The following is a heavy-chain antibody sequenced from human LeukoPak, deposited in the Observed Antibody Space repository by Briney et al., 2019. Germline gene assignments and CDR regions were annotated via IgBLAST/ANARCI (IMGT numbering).Heavy chain of an antibody. CDR1: GYSFTSYW. Sequence: GESLKISCKGSGYSFTSYWIGWVRQMPGKGLEWMGIIYPGDSDTRYSPSFQGQVTISADKSISTAYLQWNSLKASDTAMYYCARAYLKVGYSSSWYGYWGQGTLVTVSS. CDR2: IYPGDSDT. D-gene: IGHD6-13*01. J-gene: IGHJ4*02. V-gene: IGHV5-51*01. CDR3: ARAYLKVGYSSSWYGY.